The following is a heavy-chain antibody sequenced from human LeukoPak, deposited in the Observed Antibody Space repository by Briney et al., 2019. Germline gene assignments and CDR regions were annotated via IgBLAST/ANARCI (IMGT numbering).Heavy chain of an antibody. V-gene: IGHV1-46*01. Sequence: ASVKVSCKASGYTFTSYYMHWVRQAPGQGLEWMGIVNPSGGNTNYAQKFQGRVTMTTDTSTSTAYMELRSLRSDDTAVYYCARSSVVVAAVDYWGQGTLVTVSS. J-gene: IGHJ4*02. CDR1: GYTFTSYY. CDR3: ARSSVVVAAVDY. CDR2: VNPSGGNT. D-gene: IGHD2-15*01.